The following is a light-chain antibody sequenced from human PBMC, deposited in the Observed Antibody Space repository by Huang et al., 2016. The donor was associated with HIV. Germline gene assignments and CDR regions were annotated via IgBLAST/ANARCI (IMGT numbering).Light chain of an antibody. CDR2: LGS. V-gene: IGKV2-28*01. J-gene: IGKJ1*01. CDR3: MQSRQTPPWT. CDR1: QSLLHSNGKNY. Sequence: EIVMTHSPLSLPFTPDESASFSCRSSQSLLHSNGKNYWDWYLQKPGQSPPLLIYLGSNRAAGVPDRFSGSGAGTDFTLRISRVEAEDVGVYYCMQSRQTPPWTFGQGTKVEIK.